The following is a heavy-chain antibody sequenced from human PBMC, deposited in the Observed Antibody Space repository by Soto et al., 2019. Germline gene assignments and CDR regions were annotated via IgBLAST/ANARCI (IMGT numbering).Heavy chain of an antibody. CDR1: GDTFTSYA. J-gene: IGHJ6*02. CDR2: IIPAFGKT. CDR3: ARSRAAAPPRVGMDV. V-gene: IGHV1-69*18. D-gene: IGHD6-13*01. Sequence: QVQLVQSGAEVKKPGSSVKVSCKASGDTFTSYAVSWVRQAPGQGLEWIGKIIPAFGKTYYAQKFQGRLTISADDSTSTAYMELSSLVSADTAVYYCARSRAAAPPRVGMDVWGQGTTVTVSS.